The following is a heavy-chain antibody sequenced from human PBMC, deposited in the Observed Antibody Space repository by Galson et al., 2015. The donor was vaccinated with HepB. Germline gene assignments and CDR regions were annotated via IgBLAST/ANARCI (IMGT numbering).Heavy chain of an antibody. CDR1: GYSFTSYW. CDR2: IDPSDSYT. D-gene: IGHD2-2*01. Sequence: QSGAEVKKPGESLRISCKGSGYSFTSYWISWVRQMPGKGLEWMGRIDPSDSYTNYSPSFQGHVTISADKSISTAYLQWSSLKASDTAMYYCAREADIVVVPAATPSMDVWGQGTTVTVSS. CDR3: AREADIVVVPAATPSMDV. J-gene: IGHJ6*02. V-gene: IGHV5-10-1*01.